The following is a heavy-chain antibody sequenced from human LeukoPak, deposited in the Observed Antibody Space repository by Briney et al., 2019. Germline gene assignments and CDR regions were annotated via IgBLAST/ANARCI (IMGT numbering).Heavy chain of an antibody. Sequence: GGSLRLSCAASGFTFDDYAMHWVRQAPGKGLEWVSGISWNSGSTGYADSVKGRFTISRDNAKNSLYLQMNSLRAEDMALYYCAKESSSGYYFDYWGQGTLVTVSS. CDR3: AKESSSGYYFDY. D-gene: IGHD6-19*01. CDR2: ISWNSGST. J-gene: IGHJ4*02. CDR1: GFTFDDYA. V-gene: IGHV3-9*03.